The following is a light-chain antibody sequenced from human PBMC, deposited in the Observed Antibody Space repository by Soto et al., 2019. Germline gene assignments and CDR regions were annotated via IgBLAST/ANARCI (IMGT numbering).Light chain of an antibody. Sequence: QSALTQPASVSGSPGRSITISCTGTSSDVGAHKYVSWYQQHPGKAPKVMIYEVSNRPSGVSNRFSGSKSGNTASLTISGLQAEDEADYFCSSYSSSSTLFVFGTGTKVTVL. J-gene: IGLJ1*01. V-gene: IGLV2-14*01. CDR3: SSYSSSSTLFV. CDR2: EVS. CDR1: SSDVGAHKY.